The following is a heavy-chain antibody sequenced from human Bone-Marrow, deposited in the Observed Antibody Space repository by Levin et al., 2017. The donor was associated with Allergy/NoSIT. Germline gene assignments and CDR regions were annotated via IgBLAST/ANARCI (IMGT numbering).Heavy chain of an antibody. D-gene: IGHD3-9*01. J-gene: IGHJ6*02. CDR2: INHSGNT. CDR1: GGSFSDSY. Sequence: SSETLSLTCAVSGGSFSDSYWSWIRQAPGKGLEWIGEINHSGNTHYNPSLKSRVTISVDTSKNHFSLNLRSLTAADTAAYYCARVSPRGFNFESGDYYYYGMDVWGQGTTVTVSS. V-gene: IGHV4-34*01. CDR3: ARVSPRGFNFESGDYYYYGMDV.